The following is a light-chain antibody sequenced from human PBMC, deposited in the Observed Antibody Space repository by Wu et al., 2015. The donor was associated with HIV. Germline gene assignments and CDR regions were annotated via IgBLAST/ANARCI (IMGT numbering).Light chain of an antibody. J-gene: IGKJ5*01. V-gene: IGKV3D-20*02. Sequence: DIVLTQSPGTLSLSPGERATLSCRASQTVASDYLAWYQQRPGQAPRLLIFDASNRATGIPVRFSGSGSGTDFTLTISSPEPEDFAVYFCQQRSSWPLTFGQGTRLEIK. CDR3: QQRSSWPLT. CDR1: QTVASDY. CDR2: DAS.